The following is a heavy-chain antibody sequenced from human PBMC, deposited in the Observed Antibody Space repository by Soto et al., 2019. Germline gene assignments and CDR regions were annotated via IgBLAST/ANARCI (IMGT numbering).Heavy chain of an antibody. CDR3: ARGEQYSGRIFDY. V-gene: IGHV6-1*01. J-gene: IGHJ4*01. CDR1: GDSVSSNSAG. Sequence: SQTLSLTCAITGDSVSSNSAGWSWVRQSPSRGLEWLGRTYYRSKWYYEYAVSVRGRITINPDTSKNQYPLQLNSVTPEDTAVYFCARGEQYSGRIFDYWGQGTLVTV. CDR2: TYYRSKWYY. D-gene: IGHD1-26*01.